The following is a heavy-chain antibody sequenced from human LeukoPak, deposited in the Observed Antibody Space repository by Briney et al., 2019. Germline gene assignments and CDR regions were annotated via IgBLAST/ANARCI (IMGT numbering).Heavy chain of an antibody. J-gene: IGHJ4*02. CDR3: ARLNCSGSYAYFDY. CDR2: ISLGGRT. CDR1: GGSMSSDY. V-gene: IGHV4-4*07. D-gene: IGHD3-10*02. Sequence: SETLSLTCSVSGGSMSSDYWNWIRQPVGKVLEWIGRISLGGRTNYNPSLKSRVTVSLDKSKNQFSLKVTSVTAADTAVYYCARLNCSGSYAYFDYWGQGSLVIVSS.